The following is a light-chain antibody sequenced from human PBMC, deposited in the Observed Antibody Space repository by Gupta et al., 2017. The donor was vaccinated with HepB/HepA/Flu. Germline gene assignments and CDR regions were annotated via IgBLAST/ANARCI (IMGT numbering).Light chain of an antibody. CDR3: QQSYSTPPT. CDR1: QSISSY. CDR2: AAS. Sequence: DIQTTQSPSSLSASVGDRVTITCRASQSISSYLNWYQQKPGKAPKLLIYAASSLQSEVPSRFSGSGSGTDFTLTISSLQPEDFATYYCQQSYSTPPTFGGGTKVEIK. V-gene: IGKV1-39*01. J-gene: IGKJ4*01.